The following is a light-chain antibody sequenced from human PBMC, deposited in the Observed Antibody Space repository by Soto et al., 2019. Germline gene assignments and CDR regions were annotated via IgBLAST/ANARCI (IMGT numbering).Light chain of an antibody. CDR1: SSDVGGYIW. CDR2: DVY. J-gene: IGLJ1*01. Sequence: QSVLTQPASLSGSPGQSITISCTGTSSDVGGYIWVSWYQHHPGKAPKLVIYDVYQRPSGVSSRFSGSKSGNTAFLTISGLQTEDEPEYFCFSFTTTSTHVFGTGTKVTVL. CDR3: FSFTTTSTHV. V-gene: IGLV2-14*01.